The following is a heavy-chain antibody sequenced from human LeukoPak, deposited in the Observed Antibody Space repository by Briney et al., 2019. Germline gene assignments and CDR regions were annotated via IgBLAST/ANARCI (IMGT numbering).Heavy chain of an antibody. J-gene: IGHJ4*02. D-gene: IGHD2-15*01. Sequence: GGSLRLSSAASRFTVSSNYMSWVRQAPGKGLEWVSVIYSGGSTYYADSVKGRFTISRDNTKNTLYLQMNSLRAEDTAVYYCARGYCSGGSCYPLLNYFDYWGQGTLVTLSS. CDR1: RFTVSSNY. CDR3: ARGYCSGGSCYPLLNYFDY. CDR2: IYSGGST. V-gene: IGHV3-53*01.